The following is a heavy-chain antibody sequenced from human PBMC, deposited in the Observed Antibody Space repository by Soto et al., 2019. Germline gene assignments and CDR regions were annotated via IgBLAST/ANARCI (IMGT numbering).Heavy chain of an antibody. V-gene: IGHV4-31*03. CDR3: ACYLRDSPQVD. CDR1: GASISSGGYY. Sequence: SETLSLTCTVSGASISSGGYYWTWIRQHPGKGLEWIGYIYDSATTYYNPSLKSRVTISADTSKNQFSLKLSSVTAADTAVYYCACYLRDSPQVDWGQGTLVTVSS. CDR2: IYDSATT. J-gene: IGHJ4*02. D-gene: IGHD3-9*01.